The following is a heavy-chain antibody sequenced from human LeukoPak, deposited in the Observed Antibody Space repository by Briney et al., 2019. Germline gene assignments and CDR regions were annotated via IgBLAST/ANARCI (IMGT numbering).Heavy chain of an antibody. CDR1: GFTFSSYA. J-gene: IGHJ3*02. Sequence: TGGSLRLSCAASGFTFSSYAMHWVRQAPGKGLEWVAVISYDGSNKYYADSVKGRFTISRDNSKNTLYLQMNSLRAEDTAVYYCARADWDNDAFDIWGQGTMVTVSS. CDR3: ARADWDNDAFDI. V-gene: IGHV3-30-3*01. D-gene: IGHD1/OR15-1a*01. CDR2: ISYDGSNK.